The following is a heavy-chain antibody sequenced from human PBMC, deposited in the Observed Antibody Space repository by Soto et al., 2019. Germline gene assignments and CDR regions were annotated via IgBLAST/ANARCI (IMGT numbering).Heavy chain of an antibody. J-gene: IGHJ3*02. CDR1: GFTFSSYW. V-gene: IGHV3-7*01. CDR3: AKTRQHSGSYSGDAFDI. D-gene: IGHD1-26*01. CDR2: IKQDGSEK. Sequence: GSLRLSCAASGFTFSSYWMSWVRQAPGKGLEWVANIKQDGSEKYYVDSVKGRFTISRDNAKNSLYLQMNSLRAEDTAVYYCAKTRQHSGSYSGDAFDIWGQGTMVTVSS.